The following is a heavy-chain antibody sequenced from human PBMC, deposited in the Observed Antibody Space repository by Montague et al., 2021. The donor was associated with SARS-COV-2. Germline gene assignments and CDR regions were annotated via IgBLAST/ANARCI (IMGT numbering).Heavy chain of an antibody. J-gene: IGHJ6*02. V-gene: IGHV3-74*01. CDR2: INTDGSNS. Sequence: FLRLSCAASGFSFSDYWMHWFRQAPGKGLEWVSRINTDGSNSYYTDSVKGRFTISRDNAKNTLYLQMNSLRAEDTAVYYCAREPGSVDGMDVWGQGTTITVSS. D-gene: IGHD4-23*01. CDR1: GFSFSDYW. CDR3: AREPGSVDGMDV.